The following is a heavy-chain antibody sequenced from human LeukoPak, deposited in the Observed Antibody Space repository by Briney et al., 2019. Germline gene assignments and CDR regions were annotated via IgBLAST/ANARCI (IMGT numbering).Heavy chain of an antibody. CDR1: VYTFTSYG. V-gene: IGHV1-18*01. CDR3: ARDRSESDY. J-gene: IGHJ4*02. CDR2: INAYNGNT. Sequence: ASVTVSRKSSVYTFTSYGFYWVRRPPAQGLEWMGLINAYNGNTNYAQKLQGRVTMTTDTSTNTAYMELRSLRSGDTAVYYCARDRSESDYWGRGTLVTVSS.